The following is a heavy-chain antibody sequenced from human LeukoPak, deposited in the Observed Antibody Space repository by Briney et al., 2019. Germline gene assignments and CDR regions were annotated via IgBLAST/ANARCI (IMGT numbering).Heavy chain of an antibody. Sequence: GESLKISCAASGFTVSSNYMSWVRQAPGKGLEWVSVIYSGGSTYYADSVKGRFTISRDNSKNTLYLQMNSLRAEDTAVYYCARTASYGIQHWGQGTLVTVSS. CDR2: IYSGGST. CDR1: GFTVSSNY. CDR3: ARTASYGIQH. V-gene: IGHV3-66*01. J-gene: IGHJ1*01. D-gene: IGHD5-18*01.